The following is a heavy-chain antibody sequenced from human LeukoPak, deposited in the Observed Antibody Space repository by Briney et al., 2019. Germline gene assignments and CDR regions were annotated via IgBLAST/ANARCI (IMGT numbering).Heavy chain of an antibody. Sequence: GGSLRLSCAASGFPFSSHAMNWVRQAPGRGLEWVSGVSGSGVSTYYADSVKGRFTISSDNSKQMLYLQMNSLGAEDTAVYYCAKGFTSTALFDYWGQGTLVTVSS. CDR2: VSGSGVST. J-gene: IGHJ4*02. CDR3: AKGFTSTALFDY. D-gene: IGHD5-18*01. CDR1: GFPFSSHA. V-gene: IGHV3-23*01.